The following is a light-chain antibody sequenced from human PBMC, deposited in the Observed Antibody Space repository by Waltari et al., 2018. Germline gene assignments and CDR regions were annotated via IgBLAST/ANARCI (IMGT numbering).Light chain of an antibody. CDR3: QQYNDWPPYT. V-gene: IGKV3-15*01. CDR1: RHIGGS. J-gene: IGKJ2*01. CDR2: HAS. Sequence: MTQSPDTLSMSAGESVTLSCRASRHIGGSLAWYQQKAGQAPRLLFYHASTRTTGVADRFSAAGSGTDFTLTISSLRSEDSAVYYCQQYNDWPPYTFGQGTKLE.